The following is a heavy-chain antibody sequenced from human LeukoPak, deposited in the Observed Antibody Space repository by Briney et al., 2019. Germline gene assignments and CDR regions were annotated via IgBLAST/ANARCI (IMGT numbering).Heavy chain of an antibody. J-gene: IGHJ4*02. CDR3: AKVLSSGYYYDC. CDR2: ISGGGDKT. D-gene: IGHD3-22*01. Sequence: GGSLRLSCATSGFIFSNYGMNWVRQAPGKGLEWVSGISGGGDKTHYGDSVKGRFTVSRDNSKNTLYLQMDGLRAEDTAIHYCAKVLSSGYYYDCWGQGTLVTVSS. V-gene: IGHV3-23*01. CDR1: GFIFSNYG.